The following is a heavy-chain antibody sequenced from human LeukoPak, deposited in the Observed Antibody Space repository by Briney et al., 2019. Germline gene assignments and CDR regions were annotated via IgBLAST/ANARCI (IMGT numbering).Heavy chain of an antibody. V-gene: IGHV3-23*01. D-gene: IGHD1-26*01. Sequence: GGSLRPSCAASGFTFSSYAMSWVRQAPGKGLEWVSAISGSGSSTYYANSVKGRFTISRDNSKNTLYLQMNSLRTEDTAVYYCAKDANYFHSGSYLIPFDFWGQGTLVTVSS. CDR2: ISGSGSST. J-gene: IGHJ4*02. CDR1: GFTFSSYA. CDR3: AKDANYFHSGSYLIPFDF.